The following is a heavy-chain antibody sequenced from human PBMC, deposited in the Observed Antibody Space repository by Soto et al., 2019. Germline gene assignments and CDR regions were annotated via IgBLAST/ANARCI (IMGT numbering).Heavy chain of an antibody. D-gene: IGHD4-17*01. J-gene: IGHJ4*01. CDR2: INPRGGST. CDR3: ARDSAYGDYPYYFDY. CDR1: GYPFISYY. V-gene: IGHV1-46*01. Sequence: ASVKVSCKASGYPFISYYKNWVPQAPVQGPEWMGIINPRGGSTSYAQSFQGRATMTRDTSMSTAYMELSSLRSEETAVYYCARDSAYGDYPYYFDYWG.